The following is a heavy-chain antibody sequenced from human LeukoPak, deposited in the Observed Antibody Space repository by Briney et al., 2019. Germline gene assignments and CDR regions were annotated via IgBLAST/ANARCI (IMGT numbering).Heavy chain of an antibody. CDR3: ARDRGHIVERGDAFDI. CDR2: ISYDGSNK. D-gene: IGHD2-21*01. J-gene: IGHJ3*02. Sequence: GGSLRLSCAASGFTFSSYAMHWVRQAPGKGLEWVAVISYDGSNKYYADSVKGRFTISRGNSKNTPYLQMNSLRAEDTAVYYCARDRGHIVERGDAFDIWGQGTMATVSS. CDR1: GFTFSSYA. V-gene: IGHV3-30-3*01.